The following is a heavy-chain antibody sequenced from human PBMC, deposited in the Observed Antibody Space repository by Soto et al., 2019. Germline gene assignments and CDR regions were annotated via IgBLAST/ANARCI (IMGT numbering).Heavy chain of an antibody. V-gene: IGHV3-23*01. J-gene: IGHJ4*02. CDR3: AKGSHSTLNYCSSTSCQGLPSLDY. CDR1: GFTFSSYA. CDR2: ISGSGGST. D-gene: IGHD2-2*01. Sequence: EVQLLESGGGLVQPGGSLRLSCAASGFTFSSYAMSWVRQAPGKGLEWVSAISGSGGSTYYADSVKGRFTISRDNSKNALYLQMNSLRAEDTAVYYCAKGSHSTLNYCSSTSCQGLPSLDYWGQGTLVTVSS.